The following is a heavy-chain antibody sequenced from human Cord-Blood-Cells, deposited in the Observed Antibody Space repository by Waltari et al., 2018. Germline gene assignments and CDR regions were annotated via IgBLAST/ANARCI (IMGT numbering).Heavy chain of an antibody. V-gene: IGHV3-48*03. CDR3: ARDKEYSSSRSSAYYYGMDV. Sequence: SGFTFSSYEMNWVRQAPGKGLEWVSYISSSGSTIYYADSVKGRFTISRDNAKNSLYLQMNSLRAEDTAVYYCARDKEYSSSRSSAYYYGMDVWGQGTTVTVSS. CDR2: ISSSGSTI. CDR1: GFTFSSYE. D-gene: IGHD6-6*01. J-gene: IGHJ6*02.